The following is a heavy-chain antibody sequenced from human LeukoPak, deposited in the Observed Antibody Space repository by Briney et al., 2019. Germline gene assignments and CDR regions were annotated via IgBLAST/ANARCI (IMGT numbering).Heavy chain of an antibody. J-gene: IGHJ4*02. CDR2: IYTSGST. Sequence: TSETLPLTCTVSGGSTSSYYWSWIRQPAGKGLEWIGRIYTSGSTNYNPSLKGRVTMSVDTSKNQFSLKLSSVTAADTAVYYCASLGDWLSLEYWGQGTLVTVSS. CDR3: ASLGDWLSLEY. V-gene: IGHV4-4*07. D-gene: IGHD3/OR15-3a*01. CDR1: GGSTSSYY.